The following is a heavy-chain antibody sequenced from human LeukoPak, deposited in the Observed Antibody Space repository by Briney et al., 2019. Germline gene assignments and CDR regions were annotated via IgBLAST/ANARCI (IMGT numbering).Heavy chain of an antibody. CDR1: GGSFSGYY. Sequence: SETLSLTCAVYGGSFSGYYWSWIRQPPGKGLEWIGEINHSGSTNYNPSLKSRVTISVDTSKNQFSLKLSSVTAADTAVYYCARERPRYYHDSSGYSDYWGQGTLVTVSS. V-gene: IGHV4-34*01. J-gene: IGHJ4*02. D-gene: IGHD3-22*01. CDR2: INHSGST. CDR3: ARERPRYYHDSSGYSDY.